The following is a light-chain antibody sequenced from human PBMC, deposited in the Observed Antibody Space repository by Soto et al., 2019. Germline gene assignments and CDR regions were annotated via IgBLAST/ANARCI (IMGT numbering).Light chain of an antibody. J-gene: IGKJ1*01. Sequence: DIVLTQSPGTLSLSPGERATISCRASQSVSDSYLAWYQQEPGQPPRLLIFGASSRATAIPDRFSGSGSGTDFTLTINRLEPDDFAVYYCQHYGSASSWTFGQGTRVNIK. CDR1: QSVSDSY. V-gene: IGKV3-20*01. CDR2: GAS. CDR3: QHYGSASSWT.